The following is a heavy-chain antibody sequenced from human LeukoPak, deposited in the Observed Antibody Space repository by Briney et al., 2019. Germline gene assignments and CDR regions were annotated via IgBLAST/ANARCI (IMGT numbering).Heavy chain of an antibody. V-gene: IGHV5-51*01. D-gene: IGHD6-6*01. CDR3: ARHPASSSPDY. CDR2: INPGDSDI. J-gene: IGHJ4*02. CDR1: GYTFTDYW. Sequence: GESLKISCKASGYTFTDYWIGWVRQMPGKGLEWMGIINPGDSDIRYSPSLQGQVTISADKSTTTAYLQWSSLKASDTAIYCCARHPASSSPDYWGQGSLVTVS.